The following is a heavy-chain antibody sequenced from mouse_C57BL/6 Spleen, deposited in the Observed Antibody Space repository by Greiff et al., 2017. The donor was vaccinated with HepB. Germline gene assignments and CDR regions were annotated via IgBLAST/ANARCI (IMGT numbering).Heavy chain of an antibody. V-gene: IGHV1-22*01. Sequence: DVQLQESGPELVKPGASVKMSCKASGYTFTDYNMHWVKQSHGKSLEWIGYINPNNGGTSYNQKFKGKATLTVNKSSSTAYMELRSLTSEDSAVYYCARDGYYGSSWFAYWGQGTLVTVSA. CDR3: ARDGYYGSSWFAY. D-gene: IGHD1-1*01. CDR2: INPNNGGT. J-gene: IGHJ3*01. CDR1: GYTFTDYN.